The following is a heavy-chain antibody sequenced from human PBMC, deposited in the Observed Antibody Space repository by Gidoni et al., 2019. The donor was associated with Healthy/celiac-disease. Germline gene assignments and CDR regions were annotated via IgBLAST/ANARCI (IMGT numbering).Heavy chain of an antibody. Sequence: QVQLVESGGGVVQPGRSLRLSCAASGFTFSSSAMHWVRKAPGKGVEWVAVISYDGSNKYYADSVKGRFTISRDNSKNTLYLQMNSLRAEDTAVYYCARDGIVVVPAAMFYYYYYMDVWGKGTTVTVSS. CDR3: ARDGIVVVPAAMFYYYYYMDV. CDR2: ISYDGSNK. V-gene: IGHV3-30-3*01. CDR1: GFTFSSSA. J-gene: IGHJ6*03. D-gene: IGHD2-2*01.